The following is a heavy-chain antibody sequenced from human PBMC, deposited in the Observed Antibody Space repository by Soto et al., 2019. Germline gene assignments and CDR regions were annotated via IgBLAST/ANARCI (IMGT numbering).Heavy chain of an antibody. J-gene: IGHJ4*02. CDR3: ARFERCSGDICYYLDY. CDR1: SCSMSPYY. V-gene: IGHV4-59*01. D-gene: IGHD2-15*01. Sequence: SETLSLTCTVSSCSMSPYYWSWIRQPPGKGLEWLGNVYYSGSTSYNVSLKSRVTISVDTSRNQFSLKLSSVTAADTAVYYCARFERCSGDICYYLDYWGQGTRVTVS. CDR2: VYYSGST.